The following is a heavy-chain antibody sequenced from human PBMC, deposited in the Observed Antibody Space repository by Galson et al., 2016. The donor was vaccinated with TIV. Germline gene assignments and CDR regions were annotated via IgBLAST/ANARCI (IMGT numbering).Heavy chain of an antibody. CDR2: SIPVLGMT. Sequence: SVKVSCKASGGTFSTYTINWVRQAPGQGLQWLGRSIPVLGMTNYAQRLQGRVTITADRSTSTAYMELSNRRSDDTAVYYCARGDTGRHYEAYFDSWDQGTVVTVSS. D-gene: IGHD3-3*01. V-gene: IGHV1-69*02. CDR3: ARGDTGRHYEAYFDS. CDR1: GGTFSTYT. J-gene: IGHJ4*02.